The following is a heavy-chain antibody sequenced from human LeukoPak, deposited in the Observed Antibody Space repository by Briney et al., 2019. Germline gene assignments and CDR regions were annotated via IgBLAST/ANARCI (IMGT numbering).Heavy chain of an antibody. CDR1: GYTFTGYY. D-gene: IGHD1-26*01. J-gene: IGHJ4*02. CDR3: ARDLRYSGSYYVAY. Sequence: ASVKVSCKASGYTFTGYYIHWVRQAPGQGLEWMGWLNPNSGGTNYAQKFQGRVTMTRDTSISTAYMELSRLRSDDTAVYYCARDLRYSGSYYVAYWGQGTLLTVSS. V-gene: IGHV1-2*02. CDR2: LNPNSGGT.